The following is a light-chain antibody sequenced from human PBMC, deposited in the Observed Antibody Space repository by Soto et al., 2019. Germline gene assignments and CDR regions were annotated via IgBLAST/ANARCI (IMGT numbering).Light chain of an antibody. Sequence: QSALTQPASVSGSPGQSITISCTGTSSDVGSYNYVSWYQQHPGKAPKLMIYEVSNRPSGVSNRFSGSNSGNTASLTISGLQAEDEADYYCNSYTSTNTWVFGTGTQLTVL. CDR1: SSDVGSYNY. CDR2: EVS. J-gene: IGLJ1*01. CDR3: NSYTSTNTWV. V-gene: IGLV2-14*01.